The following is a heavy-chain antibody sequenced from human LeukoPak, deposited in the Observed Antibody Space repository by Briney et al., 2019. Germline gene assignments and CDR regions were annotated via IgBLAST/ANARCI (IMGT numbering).Heavy chain of an antibody. D-gene: IGHD2-15*01. CDR2: ISYDGSNK. CDR3: ARTNIVVVVAATSDY. CDR1: GFTFSSYA. Sequence: GGSLRLSCAASGFTFSSYAMHWVRQAPGKGLEWVAVISYDGSNKYYADSVKGRSTISRDNSKNTLYLQMNSLRAEDTAVYYCARTNIVVVVAATSDYWGQGTLVTVSS. J-gene: IGHJ4*02. V-gene: IGHV3-30*04.